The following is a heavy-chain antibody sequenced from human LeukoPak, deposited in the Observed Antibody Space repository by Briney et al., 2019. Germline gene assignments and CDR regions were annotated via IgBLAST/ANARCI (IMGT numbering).Heavy chain of an antibody. V-gene: IGHV3-49*04. CDR1: GFTFGDYA. CDR3: TRAMVRGAGYYYYYMDV. J-gene: IGHJ6*03. Sequence: GRSLRLSCTASGFTFGDYAMSWVRQAPGKGLEWVGFIRSKAYGETTEYAASVKGRFTISRDDSKSIAYLQMNSLKTEDTAVYYCTRAMVRGAGYYYYYMDVWGKGTTVTVSS. D-gene: IGHD3-10*01. CDR2: IRSKAYGETT.